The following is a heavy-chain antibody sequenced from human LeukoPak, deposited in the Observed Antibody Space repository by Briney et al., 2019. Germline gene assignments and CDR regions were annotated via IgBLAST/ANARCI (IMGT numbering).Heavy chain of an antibody. V-gene: IGHV3-23*01. Sequence: PGGSLRLSCAASGFTFSNYAMSWVRQAPGKGLEWVSSISGSSGGTYYADSVKGRFTISRDNSKNTLYLQMNSLRAEDTAVYYCALGRNIVIVPAAIFDSWGQGTLVTVSS. CDR2: ISGSSGGT. CDR1: GFTFSNYA. J-gene: IGHJ4*02. D-gene: IGHD2-2*02. CDR3: ALGRNIVIVPAAIFDS.